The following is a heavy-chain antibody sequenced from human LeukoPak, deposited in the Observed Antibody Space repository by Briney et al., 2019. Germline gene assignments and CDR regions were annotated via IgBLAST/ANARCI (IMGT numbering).Heavy chain of an antibody. V-gene: IGHV4-38-2*01. D-gene: IGHD3-22*01. Sequence: SETLSLTCAVSGHSISSGCYWDWIRQPPGKGLEWIGNIHHRGSTYYNPSLKSRVTISVDTSKNQFSLKLSSVTAADTAVYYCARGGSYDTKNWFDPWGQGTLVTVSS. CDR2: IHHRGST. J-gene: IGHJ5*02. CDR1: GHSISSGCY. CDR3: ARGGSYDTKNWFDP.